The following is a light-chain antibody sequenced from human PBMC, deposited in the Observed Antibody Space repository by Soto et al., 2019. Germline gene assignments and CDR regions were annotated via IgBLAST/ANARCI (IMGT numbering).Light chain of an antibody. Sequence: QSVLSAPASVSGSRGQSITISCTRTSSDVGGYNYVSWYQQHPGKAPKLMIYEVSNRPSGVSNRFSGSKSGNTASLTISGLQAEDEADYYCSSYTSSSILYVFGTGTKVTVL. V-gene: IGLV2-14*01. J-gene: IGLJ1*01. CDR1: SSDVGGYNY. CDR3: SSYTSSSILYV. CDR2: EVS.